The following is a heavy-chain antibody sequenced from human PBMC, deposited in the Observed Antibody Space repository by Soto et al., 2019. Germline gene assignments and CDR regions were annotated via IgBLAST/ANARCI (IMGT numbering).Heavy chain of an antibody. J-gene: IGHJ4*02. CDR3: ARVRGGGYSYGYYFDY. V-gene: IGHV4-34*01. CDR1: GGSFSGYY. CDR2: INHSGST. D-gene: IGHD5-18*01. Sequence: PSETLSLTCAVYGGSFSGYYWSWIRQPPGKGLEWIGEINHSGSTNYNPSLKSRVTISVDTSKNQFSLKLSSVTAADTAVYYCARVRGGGYSYGYYFDYWGQGTLVT.